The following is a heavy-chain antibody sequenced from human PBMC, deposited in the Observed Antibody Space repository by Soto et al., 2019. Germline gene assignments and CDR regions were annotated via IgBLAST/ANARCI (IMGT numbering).Heavy chain of an antibody. CDR1: GYTLTELS. J-gene: IGHJ4*02. D-gene: IGHD2-15*01. CDR3: AIVGMEGYCLRGSCLD. V-gene: IGHV1-24*01. CDR2: FDPEDGET. Sequence: GASVKVSCKVSGYTLTELSMHWLRQAPGKGLEWMGGFDPEDGETIYAQKFQGRVTMTEDTSTDTAYMELRGLRSDDTAVYYCAIVGMEGYCLRGSCLDWRQATLDTVS.